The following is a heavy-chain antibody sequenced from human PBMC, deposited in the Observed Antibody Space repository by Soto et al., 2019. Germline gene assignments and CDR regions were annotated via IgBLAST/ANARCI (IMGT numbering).Heavy chain of an antibody. D-gene: IGHD1-26*01. CDR2: IYWDDSK. CDR3: AHAYGGRSLY. Sequence: QITLKESGPTLVKPTQTLTLTCTFSGFSLTTDRVGVGWIRQPPGEALEWLAVIYWDDSKTYRPSLESRLTITTDTSHNQVARTLTNMDSLDIATYYCAHAYGGRSLYWGQGTLVTVSS. CDR1: GFSLTTDRVG. V-gene: IGHV2-5*02. J-gene: IGHJ4*02.